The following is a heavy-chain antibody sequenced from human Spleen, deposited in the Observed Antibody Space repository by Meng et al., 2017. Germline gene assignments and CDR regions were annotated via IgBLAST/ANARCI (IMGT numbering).Heavy chain of an antibody. CDR2: INHSGST. CDR3: ARGPTTMAHDFDY. Sequence: QVTLLGPGPGLVKPSGTLSLTCVVVGGAISSSGWWSWVRQPPGKGLEWIGEINHSGSTNYNPSLESRATISVDTSQNNLSLKLSSVTAADSAVYYCARGPTTMAHDFDYWGQGTLVTVSS. CDR1: GGAISSSGW. D-gene: IGHD4-11*01. J-gene: IGHJ4*02. V-gene: IGHV4-4*02.